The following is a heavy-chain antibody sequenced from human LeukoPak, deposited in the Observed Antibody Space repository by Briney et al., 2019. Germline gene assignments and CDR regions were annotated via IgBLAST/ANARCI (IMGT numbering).Heavy chain of an antibody. CDR2: INSDGSST. J-gene: IGHJ4*02. CDR1: GFTFSSYW. Sequence: GGSLRLSCAASGFTFSSYWMHWVRQAPGKGLVWVSRINSDGSSTNYADSVKGRFTISRDNAKNTLFLLMNSLRAEDTAVYYCARVGATSYYWGQGSLVTVSS. V-gene: IGHV3-74*01. CDR3: ARVGATSYY. D-gene: IGHD1-26*01.